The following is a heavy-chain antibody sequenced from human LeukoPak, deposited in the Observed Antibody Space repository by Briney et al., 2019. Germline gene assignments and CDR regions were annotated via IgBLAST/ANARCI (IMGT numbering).Heavy chain of an antibody. J-gene: IGHJ4*02. CDR1: GGSISSYY. CDR3: ARDVRYYYESDGYYFDY. D-gene: IGHD3-22*01. CDR2: NYYSGST. V-gene: IGHV4-59*01. Sequence: SETLSLTCTVSGGSISSYYWSWIRQPPGKGLEWVGSNYYSGSTDYNPSLKSRVIMSLDTSRHQVSLKLTSVTAADTAIYYCARDVRYYYESDGYYFDYWGQGTRVTVSS.